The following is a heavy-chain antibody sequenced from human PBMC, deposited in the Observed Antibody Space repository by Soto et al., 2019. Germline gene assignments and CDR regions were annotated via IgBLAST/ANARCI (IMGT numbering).Heavy chain of an antibody. CDR1: GFTFSSYG. D-gene: IGHD2-15*01. CDR2: ISYDGSNK. J-gene: IGHJ6*03. Sequence: QVQLVESGGGVVQPGRSLRLSCAASGFTFSSYGMHWVRQAPGKGLEWVAVISYDGSNKYYADSVKGRFTISRDNSKNTLYREMNSLRAEDTAVYYCAKDRRYCSGGSCLVAYIDVWGKGTTVTVSS. CDR3: AKDRRYCSGGSCLVAYIDV. V-gene: IGHV3-30*18.